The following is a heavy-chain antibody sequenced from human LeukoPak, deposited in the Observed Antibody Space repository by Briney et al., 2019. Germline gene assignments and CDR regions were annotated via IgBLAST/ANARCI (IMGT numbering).Heavy chain of an antibody. CDR1: GFTISGSW. CDR2: IKEDGSEK. D-gene: IGHD1-1*01. Sequence: GGSLRLSCAASGFTISGSWMSWVRQAPGKGLEWVANIKEDGSEKYYVDSVRGRFSISRDNAKNSLYLQMNSLRAEDTAVYYCVRDGRPLDYWGQGTLVTVSP. CDR3: VRDGRPLDY. J-gene: IGHJ4*02. V-gene: IGHV3-7*01.